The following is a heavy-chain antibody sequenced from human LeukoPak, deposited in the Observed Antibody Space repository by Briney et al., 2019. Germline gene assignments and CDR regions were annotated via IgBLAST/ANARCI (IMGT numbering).Heavy chain of an antibody. D-gene: IGHD3-10*01. Sequence: ASVKVSCKASGYTFTGYYMHWVRQAPGQGLEWMGWINPNSGGTNYAQKLQGRVTMTTDTSTSTAYMELRSLRSDDTAVYYCARGTNYGSGSYVIWGQGTLVTVSS. CDR1: GYTFTGYY. V-gene: IGHV1-2*02. CDR2: INPNSGGT. CDR3: ARGTNYGSGSYVI. J-gene: IGHJ4*02.